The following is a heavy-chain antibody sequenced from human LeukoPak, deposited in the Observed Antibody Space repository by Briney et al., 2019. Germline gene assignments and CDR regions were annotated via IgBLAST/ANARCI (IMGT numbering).Heavy chain of an antibody. CDR3: ARGNRLYISSWSSLAFDI. Sequence: ASVKVSCKASGYTLTSYDINWVRQATGQGLEWMGWINPISGYTGYAQKFQGRVTMTGDTSISTAYMELSSLRSEDAAVYYCARGNRLYISSWSSLAFDIWGQGTMVTVSS. CDR2: INPISGYT. V-gene: IGHV1-8*01. D-gene: IGHD6-13*01. J-gene: IGHJ3*02. CDR1: GYTLTSYD.